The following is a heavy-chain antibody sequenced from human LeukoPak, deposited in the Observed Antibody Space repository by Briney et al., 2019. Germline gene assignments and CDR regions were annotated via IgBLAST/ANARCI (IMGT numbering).Heavy chain of an antibody. Sequence: SETLSLTCAVYGGSFSGYYWSWIRQPPDQGLEWIGEIDHTGRTSYNPSLKSRVIISLDTSKNQFSLKLNSVTAADTAVYYCARDTAAAGTGGGYYGMDVWGQGTTVRLL. CDR3: ARDTAAAGTGGGYYGMDV. D-gene: IGHD6-13*01. V-gene: IGHV4-34*01. CDR2: IDHTGRT. J-gene: IGHJ6*02. CDR1: GGSFSGYY.